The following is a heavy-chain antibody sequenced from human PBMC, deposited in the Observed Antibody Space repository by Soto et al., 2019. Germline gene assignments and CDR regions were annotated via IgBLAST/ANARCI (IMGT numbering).Heavy chain of an antibody. CDR1: GFTFSSYW. CDR2: INSDGSST. CDR3: ARGGGAGGWFDP. Sequence: GGSLRLSCAASGFTFSSYWMHWVRQAPGKGLVWVSRINSDGSSTSYADSVKGRFTISRDNAKNTLYLQMNSLRAEDTAVYYRARGGGAGGWFDPWGQGTLVTVSS. D-gene: IGHD2-15*01. J-gene: IGHJ5*02. V-gene: IGHV3-74*01.